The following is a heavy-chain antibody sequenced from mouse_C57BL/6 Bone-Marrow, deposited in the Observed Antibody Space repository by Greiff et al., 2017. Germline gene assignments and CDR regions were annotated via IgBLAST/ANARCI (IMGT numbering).Heavy chain of an antibody. J-gene: IGHJ2*01. V-gene: IGHV1-62-2*01. CDR1: GYIFTEYT. D-gene: IGHD2-4*01. CDR2: FYPGSGRI. Sequence: VQLQQSGAELVKPGASVKLSCKASGYIFTEYTIHWVKQRSGQGLEWIGWFYPGSGRIKYNERFKDKATLTADKSSNTVYMELSRLTSEDSAVYFGARHERYYDYEGYFDYWGQGTTLTVSS. CDR3: ARHERYYDYEGYFDY.